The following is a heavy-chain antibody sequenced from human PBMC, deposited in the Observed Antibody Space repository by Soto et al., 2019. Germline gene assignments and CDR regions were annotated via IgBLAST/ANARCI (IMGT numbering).Heavy chain of an antibody. CDR1: GFTFSSYS. D-gene: IGHD2-21*02. CDR3: ARAPYCGGDCYPDAFDI. CDR2: ISSSSSYI. V-gene: IGHV3-21*01. Sequence: GVLSLSCAASGFTFSSYSMNWVLHAPGKGLEWVSSISSSSSYIYYADSVKGRFTISRDNAKNSLYLQMNSLRAEDTAVYYCARAPYCGGDCYPDAFDIWGQGKMVTVSS. J-gene: IGHJ3*02.